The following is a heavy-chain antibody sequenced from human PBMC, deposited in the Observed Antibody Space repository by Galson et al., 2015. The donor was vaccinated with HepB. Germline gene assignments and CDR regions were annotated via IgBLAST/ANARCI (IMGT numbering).Heavy chain of an antibody. Sequence: SLRLSCAASGFSFSSYAMHWVRQAPGKGLEWVAFISYDGSDKNYAVPVKGRFTISRDKAKNTVYLHMNTLRAEDTAVYYCARDLRDPMGYFDYWGQGTPVTVSS. J-gene: IGHJ4*02. CDR3: ARDLRDPMGYFDY. CDR2: ISYDGSDK. D-gene: IGHD3-10*01. V-gene: IGHV3-30-3*01. CDR1: GFSFSSYA.